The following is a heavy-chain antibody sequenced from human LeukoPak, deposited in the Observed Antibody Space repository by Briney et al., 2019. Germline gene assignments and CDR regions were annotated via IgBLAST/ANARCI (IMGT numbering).Heavy chain of an antibody. CDR1: GGSISSYY. Sequence: PSETLSLTCTVSGGSISSYYWSWIRQPPGKGLEWIGYIYYSGSTNYNPSLKSRVTISVDTSKNQFSLKLNSVTAADTAVYYCARGGWTAFDYWGQGTLVTVSS. J-gene: IGHJ4*02. CDR3: ARGGWTAFDY. D-gene: IGHD6-19*01. V-gene: IGHV4-59*01. CDR2: IYYSGST.